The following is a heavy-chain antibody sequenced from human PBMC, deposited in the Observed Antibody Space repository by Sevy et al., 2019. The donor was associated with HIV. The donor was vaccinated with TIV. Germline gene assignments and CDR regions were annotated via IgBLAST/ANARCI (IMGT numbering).Heavy chain of an antibody. CDR2: IYYSGST. J-gene: IGHJ4*02. Sequence: SETLSLTCTVSGDSVSGGNYYWSWIRQPPGKGLEWIGYIYYSGSTKYNPSLKSRVPSSIDTSKNQFSLRLTSVTAADTAVYYCARGLFDYWGQGTLVTVSS. V-gene: IGHV4-61*01. CDR3: ARGLFDY. CDR1: GDSVSGGNYY.